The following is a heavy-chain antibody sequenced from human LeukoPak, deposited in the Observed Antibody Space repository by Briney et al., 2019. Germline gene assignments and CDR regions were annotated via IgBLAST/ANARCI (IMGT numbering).Heavy chain of an antibody. CDR3: ARVLSGATMIFDY. Sequence: GGSLRLSCAASGFTFSEYYMSWIRQAPGKGLEWVSYISSSGSTIYYADSVKGRFTISRDNAKNSLYLQMNSLRAEDTAVYYCARVLSGATMIFDYWGQGTLVTVSS. CDR2: ISSSGSTI. D-gene: IGHD1-26*01. CDR1: GFTFSEYY. V-gene: IGHV3-11*01. J-gene: IGHJ4*02.